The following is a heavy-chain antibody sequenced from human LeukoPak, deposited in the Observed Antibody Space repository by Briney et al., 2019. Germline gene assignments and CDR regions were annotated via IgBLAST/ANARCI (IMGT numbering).Heavy chain of an antibody. CDR1: GGSISSYY. Sequence: SETLSLTCTVSGGSISSYYWSWIRQPPGKGLEWSGNIDYSRDTNYNPSLRSRVTILVDKSRNQFSLKLNSVTAADTAVYYCARNGPHYYDKSGYLDSWGQGTLVTVSS. CDR3: ARNGPHYYDKSGYLDS. D-gene: IGHD3-22*01. CDR2: IDYSRDT. V-gene: IGHV4-59*03. J-gene: IGHJ4*02.